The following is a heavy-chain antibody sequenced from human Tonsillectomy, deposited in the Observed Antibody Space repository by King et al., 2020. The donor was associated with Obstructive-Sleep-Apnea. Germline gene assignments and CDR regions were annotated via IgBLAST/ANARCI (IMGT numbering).Heavy chain of an antibody. CDR3: ARGRASGPAIYSSGMDV. D-gene: IGHD4/OR15-4a*01. Sequence: QLVQSGAEVKKRGASVKVSCKASGDTFTGYYIHWVRQAPGQGLEWMGWINPNSGGTNCAQKFQGRVTMTRDTSISTAYMELSRLRSDDTAVYFCARGRASGPAIYSSGMDVWGQGTTVTVSS. CDR1: GDTFTGYY. CDR2: INPNSGGT. V-gene: IGHV1-2*02. J-gene: IGHJ6*02.